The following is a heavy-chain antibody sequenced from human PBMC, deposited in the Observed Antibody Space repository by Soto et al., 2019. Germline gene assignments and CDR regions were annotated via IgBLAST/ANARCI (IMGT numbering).Heavy chain of an antibody. V-gene: IGHV3-30*18. J-gene: IGHJ4*02. D-gene: IGHD1-1*01. CDR3: AKVGPITNWYFDY. CDR1: GFTFSSYG. CDR2: ISYDGNVA. Sequence: QVQLVESGGGVVEPGRSLRLSSAASGFTFSSYGMHWVRKAPGKGLEWVIVISYDGNVAYYADSVKGRFTISRDNSKNTLYLQMNSLRTEDTAMYYCAKVGPITNWYFDYWGQGTLVTVSS.